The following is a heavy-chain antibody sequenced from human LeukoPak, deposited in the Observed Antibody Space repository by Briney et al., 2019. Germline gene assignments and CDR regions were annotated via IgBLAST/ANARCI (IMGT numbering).Heavy chain of an antibody. CDR1: GGSFSGYY. J-gene: IGHJ4*02. CDR2: INHSGST. CDR3: ATMVQGVILNF. V-gene: IGHV4-34*01. D-gene: IGHD3-10*01. Sequence: PSETLSLTCAVYGGSFSGYYWSWIRQPPGKGLEWIGEINHSGSTNYNPSLKSRVTISVDTSKNQFSLKLSSVTAADTAVYYCATMVQGVILNFWGQGTLVTVSS.